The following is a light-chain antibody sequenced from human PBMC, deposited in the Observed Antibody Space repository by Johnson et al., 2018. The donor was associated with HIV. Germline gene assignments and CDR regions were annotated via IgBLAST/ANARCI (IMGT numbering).Light chain of an antibody. CDR3: GTWDSSLSAL. CDR1: SSNIGNNF. CDR2: EIN. J-gene: IGLJ1*01. V-gene: IGLV1-51*02. Sequence: QSVLTQPPSVSAAPGQKVTISCSGSSSNIGNNFVSWYQQLPGAAPKLLIYEINKRPSGIPDRFSGSKSGTSATLGITGLQTGDEADYYCGTWDSSLSALFGTGTKVTVL.